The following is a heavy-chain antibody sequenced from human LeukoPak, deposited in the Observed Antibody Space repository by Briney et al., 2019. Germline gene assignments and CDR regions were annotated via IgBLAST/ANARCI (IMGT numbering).Heavy chain of an antibody. J-gene: IGHJ5*02. CDR3: ARLTLTGVGGRGWFDA. CDR1: GNSISKSGWS. D-gene: IGHD3-3*01. CDR2: MPYDENVSDNEIP. Sequence: SETLSLTCIVSGNSISKSGWSWGWIRQPPGKGLERIGTMPYDENVSDNEIPSYNPSLKRRVTISADTSKNQLSLKVNSVTAADTASYYCARLTLTGVGGRGWFDAWGQGTLVIVSS. V-gene: IGHV4-39*01.